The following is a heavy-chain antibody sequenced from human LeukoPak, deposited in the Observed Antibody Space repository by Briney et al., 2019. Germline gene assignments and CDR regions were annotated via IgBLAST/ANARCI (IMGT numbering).Heavy chain of an antibody. CDR2: ISSSGSTI. Sequence: SQRLSCAASGFTFSDYYMSWIRQAPGKGLEWVSYISSSGSTIYYADSVKSRFTISRDNAKNSLYLQMNSLRAEDTAVYYCARSSGWYHRGPDYYYYYMDVWGKGTTVTVS. V-gene: IGHV3-11*04. CDR1: GFTFSDYY. CDR3: ARSSGWYHRGPDYYYYYMDV. D-gene: IGHD6-19*01. J-gene: IGHJ6*03.